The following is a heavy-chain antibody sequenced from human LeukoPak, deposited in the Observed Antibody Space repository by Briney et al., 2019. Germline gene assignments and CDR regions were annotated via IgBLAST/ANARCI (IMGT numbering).Heavy chain of an antibody. J-gene: IGHJ3*02. V-gene: IGHV1-46*01. CDR1: GYTFTNYY. Sequence: ASAKVSSKASGYTFTNYYIHWVPHAPRQRLEWMGIIKPSGSSTSYAQKFEGRVTMTRDTSTSTVYMELSSLRSEDTAVYYCAGGTTNTKGAFDMWGQGTMVTVSS. D-gene: IGHD2-8*01. CDR3: AGGTTNTKGAFDM. CDR2: IKPSGSST.